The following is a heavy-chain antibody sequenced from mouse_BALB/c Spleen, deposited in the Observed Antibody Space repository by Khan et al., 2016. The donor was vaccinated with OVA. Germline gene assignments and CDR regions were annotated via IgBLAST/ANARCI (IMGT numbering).Heavy chain of an antibody. Sequence: QVQLQQSGPGLVAPSQSLSITCTVSGFSLTSYGVNWVHQPPGKGLEWLGVIWGDGNTNYHSALISRLSISKDNSKSQVFLKLNSLQTDDTAMYYCAKWGDGSTYAMDYWGQGTSVTVSS. CDR1: GFSLTSYG. CDR3: AKWGDGSTYAMDY. CDR2: IWGDGNT. D-gene: IGHD2-3*01. V-gene: IGHV2-3*01. J-gene: IGHJ4*01.